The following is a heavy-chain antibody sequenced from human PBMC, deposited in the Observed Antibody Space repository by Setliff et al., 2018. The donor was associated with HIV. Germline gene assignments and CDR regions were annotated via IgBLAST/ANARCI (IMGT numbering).Heavy chain of an antibody. V-gene: IGHV4-61*05. CDR3: ARVFPPTRGATTNTPPGVFDI. CDR2: IYTSGST. Sequence: LSLTCTVSGGSISSFSYYWAWIRQSPGKGLEWIGYIYTSGSTNYNPSLKSRVTMSVDVSKNQFSLKLSSVTAADTAVYYCARVFPPTRGATTNTPPGVFDIWGQGTMVTVSS. J-gene: IGHJ3*02. CDR1: GGSISSFSYY. D-gene: IGHD1-1*01.